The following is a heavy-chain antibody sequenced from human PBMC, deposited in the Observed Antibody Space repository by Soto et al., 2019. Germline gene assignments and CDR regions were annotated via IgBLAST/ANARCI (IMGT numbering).Heavy chain of an antibody. CDR3: ARGQGAAIGDYYYHGMDV. V-gene: IGHV3-73*01. D-gene: IGHD2-2*02. CDR1: GFIFSGSA. Sequence: GGSLRLSCAASGFIFSGSAIHWVRQASGKGLEWVGRIRSRANNFATSSAASVKGRFTFSRDDSKNTAYLQMNTPKPEDTAVYYCARGQGAAIGDYYYHGMDVWGQGTTVTVSS. J-gene: IGHJ6*02. CDR2: IRSRANNFAT.